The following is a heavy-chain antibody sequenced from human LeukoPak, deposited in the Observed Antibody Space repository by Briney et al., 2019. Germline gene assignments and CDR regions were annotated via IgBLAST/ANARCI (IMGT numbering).Heavy chain of an antibody. V-gene: IGHV3-48*01. CDR1: XFTFSSXX. CDR3: ARGVSYMDV. D-gene: IGHD3-16*02. Sequence: LSXAASXFTFSSXXMNXXRQXPXXXXXWVSSISSSSSTIYYADSVKGRFTISRDNAKKSLYLQMNSLRAEDTAVYYCARGVSYMDVWGKGTTVTVSS. J-gene: IGHJ6*03. CDR2: ISSSSSTI.